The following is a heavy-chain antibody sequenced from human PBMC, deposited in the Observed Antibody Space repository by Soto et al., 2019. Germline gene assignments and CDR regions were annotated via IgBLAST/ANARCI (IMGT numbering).Heavy chain of an antibody. V-gene: IGHV4-4*02. J-gene: IGHJ5*02. Sequence: QVQLQESGPGLVKPSGTLSLTCAVSGGSISSSNWWSWVRQPPGKGLGWIGEIYHSGRTNYNPSLKSRVTISVDKSKNQFSLKLSSVTAADTAVYYCARGLSVAAQSSWFDPWGQGTLVTVSS. CDR1: GGSISSSNW. D-gene: IGHD3-16*02. CDR2: IYHSGRT. CDR3: ARGLSVAAQSSWFDP.